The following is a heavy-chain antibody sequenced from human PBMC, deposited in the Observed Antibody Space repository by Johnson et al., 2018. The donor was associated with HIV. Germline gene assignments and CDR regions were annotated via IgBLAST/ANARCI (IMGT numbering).Heavy chain of an antibody. Sequence: VQLVDSGGGVVRPGGSLRLSCAASGFTFDDYGMSWVRQVQGKGLEWVAGINWTGGSTTYADSVKGRFTISRDNFKKTLFLQMDSLRTEDTAVYYCARGRKDMEAADVGPRGAFDIWGQGTVVAVSS. J-gene: IGHJ3*02. CDR3: ARGRKDMEAADVGPRGAFDI. V-gene: IGHV3-20*04. CDR2: INWTGGST. CDR1: GFTFDDYG. D-gene: IGHD6-13*01.